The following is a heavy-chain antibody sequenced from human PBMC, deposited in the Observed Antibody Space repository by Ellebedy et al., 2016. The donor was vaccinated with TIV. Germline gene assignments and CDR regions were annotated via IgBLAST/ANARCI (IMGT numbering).Heavy chain of an antibody. CDR1: GFTFSSYS. CDR2: ISSSSSYI. D-gene: IGHD3-10*01. V-gene: IGHV3-21*01. CDR3: AKDVTGSYHIIDY. J-gene: IGHJ4*02. Sequence: PGGSLRLSCAASGFTFSSYSMNWVRQAPGKGLEWVSSISSSSSYIYYADSVKGRFTISRDNGKNALYLQMDSLRADDTAVYHCAKDVTGSYHIIDYWGQGTLVTVSS.